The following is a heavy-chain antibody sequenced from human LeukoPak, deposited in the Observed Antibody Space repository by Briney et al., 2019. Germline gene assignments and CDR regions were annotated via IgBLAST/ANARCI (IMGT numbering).Heavy chain of an antibody. D-gene: IGHD6-13*01. CDR1: GFTFDDYT. Sequence: PGGSLRLSCAASGFTFDDYTMRWVRQTPGKGLEWVSLIDWDGGTIYYADSVKGRFTISRDNSKNSLYLQMNSLRTEDTALYYCTKDSGLKTAGIFDSWGQGTLVTVSS. CDR3: TKDSGLKTAGIFDS. J-gene: IGHJ4*02. CDR2: IDWDGGTI. V-gene: IGHV3-43*01.